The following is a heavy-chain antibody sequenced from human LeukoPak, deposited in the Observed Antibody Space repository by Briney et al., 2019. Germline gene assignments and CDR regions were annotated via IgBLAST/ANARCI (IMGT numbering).Heavy chain of an antibody. CDR3: ARDPWGGYFDL. D-gene: IGHD3-16*01. CDR1: GVSFSSYE. V-gene: IGHV3-48*03. CDR2: ISSRGSAI. Sequence: PGGSLRLSCTASGVSFSSYEMNWVRQAPGKGLEWVSYISSRGSAIYYADSVKGRFTISRDNAKNSLYLQMNSLRAEDTAVLYCARDPWGGYFDLWGRGTLVTVSS. J-gene: IGHJ2*01.